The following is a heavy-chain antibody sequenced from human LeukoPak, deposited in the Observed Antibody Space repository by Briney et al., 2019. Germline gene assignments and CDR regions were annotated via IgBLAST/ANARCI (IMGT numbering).Heavy chain of an antibody. Sequence: PSETLSLTCAVYGGSFSGCYWSWIRQPPGKGLEWIGEINHSGSTNYDPSLKSRVTISVDTSKNQFSLKLSSVTAADTAVYYCADIKGYWGQGTLVTVSS. CDR3: ADIKGY. V-gene: IGHV4-34*01. CDR2: INHSGST. J-gene: IGHJ4*02. CDR1: GGSFSGCY.